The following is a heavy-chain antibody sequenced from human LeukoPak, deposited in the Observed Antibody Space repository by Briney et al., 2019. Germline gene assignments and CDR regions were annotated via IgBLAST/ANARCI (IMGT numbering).Heavy chain of an antibody. CDR2: IYYSGST. J-gene: IGHJ4*02. V-gene: IGHV4-59*01. D-gene: IGHD2-8*01. Sequence: SETLSLTCTVSSGSINNYYWSWIRQPPGKGLEWIGYIYYSGSTNYNPSLKSRVTIAIDTSRMQFSLKLTSVTAADTAVYYFARRYCPNGICYFDYWGQGTLVTVSS. CDR3: ARRYCPNGICYFDY. CDR1: SGSINNYY.